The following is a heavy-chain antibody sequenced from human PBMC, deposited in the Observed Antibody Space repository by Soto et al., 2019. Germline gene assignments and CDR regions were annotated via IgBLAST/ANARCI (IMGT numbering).Heavy chain of an antibody. D-gene: IGHD2-2*01. CDR3: ARLGPYASVTYSVRHNRFDT. Sequence: GGSLRLSCAASGFTVSSSQMTWVRQAPWKALEWVSLIFIGGTTQYAVSVKGRFTISRDYSRNTVFLQMNSLRAEDTAVYYCARLGPYASVTYSVRHNRFDTGVQGTLVTVPS. CDR1: GFTVSSSQ. V-gene: IGHV3-53*01. CDR2: IFIGGTT. J-gene: IGHJ5*02.